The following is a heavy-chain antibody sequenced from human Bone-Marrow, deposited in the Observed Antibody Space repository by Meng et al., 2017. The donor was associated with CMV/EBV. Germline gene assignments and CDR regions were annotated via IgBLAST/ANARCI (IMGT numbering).Heavy chain of an antibody. J-gene: IGHJ6*02. Sequence: SETLSLTCAVYGGSFSGYYWSWIRQPPGKGLEWIGEINHSGSTNYNPSLKSRVTISVDTSKNQFSLKLSSVTAADTAVYYCARGRGVRLPLGYYYYYGMDVWGQGTTVTVSS. D-gene: IGHD3-10*01. CDR3: ARGRGVRLPLGYYYYYGMDV. V-gene: IGHV4-34*01. CDR1: GGSFSGYY. CDR2: INHSGST.